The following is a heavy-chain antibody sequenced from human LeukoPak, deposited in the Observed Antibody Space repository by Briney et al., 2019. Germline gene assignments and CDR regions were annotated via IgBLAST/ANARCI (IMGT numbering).Heavy chain of an antibody. CDR1: GFTFSSYS. J-gene: IGHJ6*02. CDR3: ARDRGGNYYDSSGYQPSYYGMDV. CDR2: ISSSSSYI. D-gene: IGHD3-22*01. Sequence: GSLRLSCAASGFTFSSYSMNWVRQAPGKGLEWVSSISSSSSYIYYADSVKGRFTISRDNAKNSLYLQMNSLRAEDTAVYYCARDRGGNYYDSSGYQPSYYGMDVWGQGTTVTVSS. V-gene: IGHV3-21*01.